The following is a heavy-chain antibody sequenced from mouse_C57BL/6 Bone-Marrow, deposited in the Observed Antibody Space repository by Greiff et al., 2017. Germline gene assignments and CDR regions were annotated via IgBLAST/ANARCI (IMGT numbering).Heavy chain of an antibody. Sequence: VQLQESGAELARPGASVKLSCKASGYTFTSYGISWVKQRTGQGLEWIGEIYPRSGNTYYNEKFKGKATLTADKSSSTAYMELRSLTSEDSAVYFGARKGDYYYGSSYAYWGQGTLVTVSA. V-gene: IGHV1-81*01. CDR1: GYTFTSYG. D-gene: IGHD1-1*01. CDR3: ARKGDYYYGSSYAY. CDR2: IYPRSGNT. J-gene: IGHJ3*01.